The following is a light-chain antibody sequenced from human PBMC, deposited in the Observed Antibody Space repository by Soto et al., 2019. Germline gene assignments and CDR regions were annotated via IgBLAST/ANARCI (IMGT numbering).Light chain of an antibody. CDR2: DAS. CDR1: QSVSNY. V-gene: IGKV3-11*01. J-gene: IGKJ2*01. CDR3: QQRSNWYT. Sequence: EIVLTQSPSTLSLSPGERATLSCRASQSVSNYLAWYQKKPVQTPRLLIYDASNRSTAIPARFSGSGSGTDFTLTISSLEPEDFAVYYCQQRSNWYTFGQGTKLEIK.